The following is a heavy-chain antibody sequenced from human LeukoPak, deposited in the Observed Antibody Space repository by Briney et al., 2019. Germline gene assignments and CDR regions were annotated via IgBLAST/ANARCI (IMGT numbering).Heavy chain of an antibody. CDR1: GGSFSGYY. V-gene: IGHV4-59*01. D-gene: IGHD3-22*01. CDR2: IYYSGST. J-gene: IGHJ3*02. CDR3: ARNLYDEDAFDI. Sequence: SETLSLTCAVYGGSFSGYYWSWIRQPPGKGLEWIGYIYYSGSTNYNPSLKSRVTISVDTSKNQFSLKLSSVTAADTAVYYCARNLYDEDAFDIWGQGTMVTVSS.